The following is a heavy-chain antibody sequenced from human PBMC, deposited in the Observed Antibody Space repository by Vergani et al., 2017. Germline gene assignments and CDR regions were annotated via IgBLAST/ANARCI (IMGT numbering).Heavy chain of an antibody. V-gene: IGHV3-48*01. CDR3: ARDAGLVIVDV. Sequence: EVQLVESGGGLVQPGRSLRLSCAASGFTFSSYSMNWVRQAPGKGLEWVSYISSSSSTIYYADSVKGRSTISRDNAKNSLYLQMNSLRAEDTAVYYCARDAGLVIVDVWGQGTTVTVSS. CDR2: ISSSSSTI. J-gene: IGHJ6*02. CDR1: GFTFSSYS. D-gene: IGHD3-9*01.